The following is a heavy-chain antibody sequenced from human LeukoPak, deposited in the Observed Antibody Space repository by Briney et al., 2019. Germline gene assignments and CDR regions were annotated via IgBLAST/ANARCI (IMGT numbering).Heavy chain of an antibody. J-gene: IGHJ4*02. CDR1: GGSLNSNSYY. CDR3: ARRYSNSWYTFDF. V-gene: IGHV4-39*01. Sequence: SETLSLTCTVSGGSLNSNSYYWGWIRQPPGKGLEWIGSIYYGGSTFYNPSLKSRGTISVDTSKNQFSLNLSSVTAADTAVYYCARRYSNSWYTFDFWGQGTLVTVSS. D-gene: IGHD6-13*01. CDR2: IYYGGST.